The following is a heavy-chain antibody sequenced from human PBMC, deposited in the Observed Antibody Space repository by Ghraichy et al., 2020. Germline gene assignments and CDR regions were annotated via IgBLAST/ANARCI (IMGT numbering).Heavy chain of an antibody. CDR2: INHSGST. J-gene: IGHJ4*02. CDR3: ASDGGIVGATPYSFDY. D-gene: IGHD1-26*01. Sequence: SETLSLTCAVYGGSFSGYYWSWIRQPPGKGLEWIGEINHSGSTNYNPSLKSRVTISVDTSKNQFSLKLSSVTAADTAVYYCASDGGIVGATPYSFDYWGQGTLVTVSS. CDR1: GGSFSGYY. V-gene: IGHV4-34*01.